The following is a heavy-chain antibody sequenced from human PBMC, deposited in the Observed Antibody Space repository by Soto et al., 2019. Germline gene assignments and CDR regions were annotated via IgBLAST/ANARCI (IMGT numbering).Heavy chain of an antibody. D-gene: IGHD6-19*01. CDR2: IYPGDFDT. CDR3: VRGYNSGLSIHPYYFDR. V-gene: IGHV5-51*01. Sequence: GENLNISCDASGYRFTSHWIACVRQLPGKGLEFMGIIYPGDFDTRYNPSFQGQVTISVDNSISTAYLQWSSLKAPDTAMYFCVRGYNSGLSIHPYYFDRWVQGNLVPVSS. CDR1: GYRFTSHW. J-gene: IGHJ4*02.